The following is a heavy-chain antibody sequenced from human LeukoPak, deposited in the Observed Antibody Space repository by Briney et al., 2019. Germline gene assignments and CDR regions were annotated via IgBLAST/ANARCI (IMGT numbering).Heavy chain of an antibody. V-gene: IGHV3-30-3*01. D-gene: IGHD2-2*01. J-gene: IGHJ5*02. CDR2: ISYDGSNK. CDR1: GFTFSSYA. CDR3: ARDRTCSSTSCYGWFDP. Sequence: GRSLRLSCAASGFTFSSYAMHWVRQAPGKGLEWVAVISYDGSNKYYADSVKGRFTIPRDNSKNTLYLQMNSLRAEDTAVYYCARDRTCSSTSCYGWFDPWGQGTLVTVSS.